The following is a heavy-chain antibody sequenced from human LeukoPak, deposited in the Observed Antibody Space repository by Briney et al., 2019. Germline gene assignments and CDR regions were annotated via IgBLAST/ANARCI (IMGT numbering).Heavy chain of an antibody. V-gene: IGHV4-39*01. Sequence: KPSETLSLTCTVSGGSISSSSYYWGWIRQPPGKGLEWIGSIYYSGSTYYNPSLKSRVTISVDTSKNQFSLKLSSVTAADTAVYYCARTWIQLGYFDYWGQGTLVTVSS. CDR1: GGSISSSSYY. D-gene: IGHD5-18*01. J-gene: IGHJ4*02. CDR2: IYYSGST. CDR3: ARTWIQLGYFDY.